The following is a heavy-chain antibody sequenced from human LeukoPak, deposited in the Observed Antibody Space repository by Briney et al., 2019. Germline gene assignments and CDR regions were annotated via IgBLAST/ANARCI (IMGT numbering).Heavy chain of an antibody. V-gene: IGHV1-18*01. D-gene: IGHD1-26*01. CDR1: GYTFINYG. J-gene: IGHJ3*02. CDR2: ISAYTGST. CDR3: ARTVGATGAFDI. Sequence: ASLKVSSKASGYTFINYGLTCVRQGPGQRFEWMGWISAYTGSTNYAQKLQGRVTMPTDPSTSTAYMDLRSLRSDDTAVYYCARTVGATGAFDIWGQGTMVIVSS.